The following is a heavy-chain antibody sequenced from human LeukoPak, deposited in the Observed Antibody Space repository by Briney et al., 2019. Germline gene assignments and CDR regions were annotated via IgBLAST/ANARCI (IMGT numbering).Heavy chain of an antibody. CDR3: ARDSGLGGDYVYYYYMDV. V-gene: IGHV3-20*04. CDR2: INWNGGST. CDR1: GFTFDDYG. J-gene: IGHJ6*03. Sequence: GGSLRLSCAASGFTFDDYGMSWVRQAPGKGLEWVSGINWNGGSTGYADSVKGRFTISRDNAKNSLYLQMNSLRAEDTAVYYCARDSGLGGDYVYYYYMDVWGKGTTVTVSS. D-gene: IGHD4-17*01.